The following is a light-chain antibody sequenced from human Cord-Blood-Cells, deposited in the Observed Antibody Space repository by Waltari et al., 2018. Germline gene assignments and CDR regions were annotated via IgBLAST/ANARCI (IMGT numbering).Light chain of an antibody. V-gene: IGKV1-5*01. CDR1: PMINSW. CDR3: KQYNSYYT. J-gene: IGKJ2*01. Sequence: DIQMTHSPSTLSASVGDRVTITCRASPMINSWLAWYQQKPGRAPKLLIYDASSLESGVPTRVRGSGSGTEFTLTISSLQPDDFATYSCKQYNSYYTLGQGTKLEIK. CDR2: DAS.